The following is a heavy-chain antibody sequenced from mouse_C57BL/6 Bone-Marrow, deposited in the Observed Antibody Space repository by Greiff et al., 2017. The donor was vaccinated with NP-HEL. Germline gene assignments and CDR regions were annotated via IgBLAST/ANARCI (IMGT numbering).Heavy chain of an antibody. Sequence: EVQLVESGTVLARPGASVKMSCKTSGYTFTSYWMHWVKQRPGQGLEWIGAIYPGNSDTSYNQKFKGKAKLTAVTSASTAYMELSSLTNEDSAVYYCTRTYYSTFAYWGQGTLVTVSA. CDR1: GYTFTSYW. CDR3: TRTYYSTFAY. V-gene: IGHV1-5*01. J-gene: IGHJ3*01. CDR2: IYPGNSDT. D-gene: IGHD2-12*01.